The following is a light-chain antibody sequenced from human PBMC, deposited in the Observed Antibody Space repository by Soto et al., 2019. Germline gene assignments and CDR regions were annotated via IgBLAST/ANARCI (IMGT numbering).Light chain of an antibody. CDR2: GAS. V-gene: IGKV3D-15*01. Sequence: EIVMTQSPATLSVSPGERATLSCRASQSVSSNLAWYQQKPGQAPRLLIYGASTRATGTPARVSGSGSGTESTLTISSLQSEHFAVYYCQQYNNWPPLTFGGGTKVDI. CDR3: QQYNNWPPLT. CDR1: QSVSSN. J-gene: IGKJ4*01.